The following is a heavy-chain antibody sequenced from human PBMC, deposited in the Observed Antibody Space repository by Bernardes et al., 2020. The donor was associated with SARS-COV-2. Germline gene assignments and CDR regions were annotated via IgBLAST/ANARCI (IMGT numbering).Heavy chain of an antibody. Sequence: APVKVACKASGYTFTGYYMHWVRQTPGQGLEWMGWINPNSGGTNYAQKFQGRVTMTRDTSISTAYMELSRLRSDDTAVYYCASYPKGYYDSSGYFVRFYYYGMDVWGQGTTVTVSS. D-gene: IGHD3-22*01. CDR1: GYTFTGYY. CDR3: ASYPKGYYDSSGYFVRFYYYGMDV. V-gene: IGHV1-2*02. CDR2: INPNSGGT. J-gene: IGHJ6*02.